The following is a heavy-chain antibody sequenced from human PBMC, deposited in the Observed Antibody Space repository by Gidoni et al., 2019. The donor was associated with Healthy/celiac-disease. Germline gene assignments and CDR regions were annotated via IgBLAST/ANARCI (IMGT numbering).Heavy chain of an antibody. D-gene: IGHD3-10*01. J-gene: IGHJ5*02. CDR3: ARGLGAITYYYGSGSYPRPYNWFDP. Sequence: QVQLQQWGAGLLKPSATLSLTCAVYGGSFSGYYCIWIRQPPGKGLEWIGEINHSGSTNYNPSLKSRVTISVDTSKNQFSLKLSSVTAADTAVYYCARGLGAITYYYGSGSYPRPYNWFDPWGQGTLVTVSS. CDR1: GGSFSGYY. V-gene: IGHV4-34*01. CDR2: INHSGST.